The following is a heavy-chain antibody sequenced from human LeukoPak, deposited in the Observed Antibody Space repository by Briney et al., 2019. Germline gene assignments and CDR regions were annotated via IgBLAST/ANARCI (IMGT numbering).Heavy chain of an antibody. V-gene: IGHV3-7*01. D-gene: IGHD3-10*01. CDR3: TKGRSNHY. CDR1: GFTFSDFW. CDR2: INQDGSKN. J-gene: IGHJ4*02. Sequence: GGPLRLSCAASGFTFSDFWRGWVRQAPGKGLEWMANINQDGSKNYYVDSVKGRFTISRDNAKNSLYLQMNSLRAEDTAVYYCTKGRSNHYWGQGTLVTVST.